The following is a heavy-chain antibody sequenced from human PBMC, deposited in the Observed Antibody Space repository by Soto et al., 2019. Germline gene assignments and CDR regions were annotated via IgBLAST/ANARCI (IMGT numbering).Heavy chain of an antibody. D-gene: IGHD5-12*01. Sequence: PGGSLRLSCAASGFTFSSYEMNWVRQAPGKGLEWVSYISSSGSTIYYADSVKGRFTISRDNAKNSLYLQMNSLRAEDTAVYYCARVWDSGLPRSAYGMDVWGPGTTVTVSS. CDR1: GFTFSSYE. CDR3: ARVWDSGLPRSAYGMDV. J-gene: IGHJ6*02. CDR2: ISSSGSTI. V-gene: IGHV3-48*03.